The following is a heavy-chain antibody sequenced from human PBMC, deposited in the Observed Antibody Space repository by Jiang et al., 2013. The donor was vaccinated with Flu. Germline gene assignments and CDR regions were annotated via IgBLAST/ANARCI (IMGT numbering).Heavy chain of an antibody. CDR2: IYYSGST. D-gene: IGHD3-3*01. V-gene: IGHV4-31*03. J-gene: IGHJ4*02. CDR3: ARYYDFWSGQQISYFDY. CDR1: GGSISSGGYY. Sequence: GSGLVKPSQTLSLTCTVSGGSISSGGYYWSWIRQHPGKGLEWIGYIYYSGSTYYNPSLKSRVTISVDTSKNQFSLKLSSVTAADTAVYYCARYYDFWSGQQISYFDYWGQGTLV.